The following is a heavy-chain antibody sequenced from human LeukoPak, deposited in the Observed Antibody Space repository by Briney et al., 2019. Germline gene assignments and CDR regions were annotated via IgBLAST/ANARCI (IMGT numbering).Heavy chain of an antibody. Sequence: GGSLRLSCAASGFNFGYYWMNWVRQVPGKGLEWVSVIYSGGSTYYADSVKGRFTISRDNSKNTLYLQMNSLRAEDTAVYYCAIRITMVRGVTDYWGQGTLVTVSS. CDR1: GFNFGYYW. D-gene: IGHD3-10*01. J-gene: IGHJ4*02. V-gene: IGHV3-66*01. CDR2: IYSGGST. CDR3: AIRITMVRGVTDY.